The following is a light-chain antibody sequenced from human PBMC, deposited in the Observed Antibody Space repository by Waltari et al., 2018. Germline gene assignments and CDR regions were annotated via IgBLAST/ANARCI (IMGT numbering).Light chain of an antibody. V-gene: IGLV1-44*01. J-gene: IGLJ2*01. CDR2: SND. CDR1: TSNIGSHT. CDR3: ATWDDSLNGHV. Sequence: QSVLTQPPSASGTPGQKVTISCSGSTSNIGSHTVNWYQQLPGAAPNLRIFSNDQRPSGVPDLFSGSKSVTSASLAISGLQSEDEADYYCATWDDSLNGHVFGGGTKV.